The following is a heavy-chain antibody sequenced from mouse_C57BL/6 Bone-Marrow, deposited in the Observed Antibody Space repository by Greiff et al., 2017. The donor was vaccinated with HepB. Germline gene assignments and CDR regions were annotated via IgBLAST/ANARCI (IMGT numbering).Heavy chain of an antibody. CDR1: GYTFTSYT. CDR2: INPSSGYT. Sequence: VQLQESGAELARPGASVKMSCKASGYTFTSYTMHWVKQRPGQGLEWIGYINPSSGYTKYNQKFKDKATLTADKSSSTAYMQLSSLTSEDSAVYYCARGGLLLRSLDYWGQGTTLTVSS. J-gene: IGHJ2*01. D-gene: IGHD1-1*01. CDR3: ARGGLLLRSLDY. V-gene: IGHV1-4*01.